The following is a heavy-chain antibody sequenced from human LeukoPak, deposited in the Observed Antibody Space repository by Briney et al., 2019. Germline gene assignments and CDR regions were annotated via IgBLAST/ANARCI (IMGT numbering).Heavy chain of an antibody. CDR2: ISGSGGSA. V-gene: IGHV3-23*01. D-gene: IGHD2-15*01. CDR1: GFTFSSYA. Sequence: PGGSLRLSCAASGFTFSSYAMSWVRQAPGKGLEWVSAISGSGGSAYYADSVKGRFTISRDNSKNTLYLQMNSLRAEDTAVYYCAKGGGPARAFDYWGQGTLVTVSS. J-gene: IGHJ4*02. CDR3: AKGGGPARAFDY.